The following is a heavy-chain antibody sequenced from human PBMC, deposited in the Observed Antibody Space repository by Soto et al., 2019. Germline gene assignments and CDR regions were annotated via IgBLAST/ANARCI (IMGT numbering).Heavy chain of an antibody. D-gene: IGHD3-22*01. J-gene: IGHJ4*02. CDR3: ARLFLEQYDSSAQFDY. CDR2: IYYSGST. V-gene: IGHV4-39*01. Sequence: SETLSLTCTVSGGSISSSSYYWGWIRQPPGKGLEWIGSIYYSGSTYYNPSLKSRVTISVDTSKNQFSLKLSSVTAADTAVYYCARLFLEQYDSSAQFDYWGQGTLVTVSS. CDR1: GGSISSSSYY.